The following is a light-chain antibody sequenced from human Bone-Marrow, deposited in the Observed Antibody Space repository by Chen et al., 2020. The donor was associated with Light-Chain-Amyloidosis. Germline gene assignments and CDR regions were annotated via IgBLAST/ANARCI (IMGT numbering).Light chain of an antibody. CDR3: QSADSSGTYEVI. V-gene: IGLV3-25*03. CDR2: RDT. J-gene: IGLJ2*01. Sequence: SYELTQPPSVSVSPGPTARITCSGDDLPTKYAYWYQQKPGQAPVLVIHRDTERPSGISARFSGSSSGTTATLTISGVQAEDEADYHCQSADSSGTYEVIFGGGTKLTVL. CDR1: DLPTKY.